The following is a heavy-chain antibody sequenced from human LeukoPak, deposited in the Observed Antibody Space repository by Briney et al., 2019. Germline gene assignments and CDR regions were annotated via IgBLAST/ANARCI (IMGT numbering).Heavy chain of an antibody. J-gene: IGHJ4*02. V-gene: IGHV1-2*02. D-gene: IGHD4-17*01. CDR2: INPNSGGT. CDR1: GCTFTGYY. Sequence: SVKVSCKASGCTFTGYYMHWVRQAPGQGLEWMGWINPNSGGTNYAQKFQGRVTMTRDTSISTAYMELSRLRSDDTAVYYCARVADYGDYVGVDYWGQGTLVTVSS. CDR3: ARVADYGDYVGVDY.